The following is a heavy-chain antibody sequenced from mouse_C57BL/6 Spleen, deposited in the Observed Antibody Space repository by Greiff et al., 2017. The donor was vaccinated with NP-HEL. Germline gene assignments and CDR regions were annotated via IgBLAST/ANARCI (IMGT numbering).Heavy chain of an antibody. V-gene: IGHV1-52*01. J-gene: IGHJ1*03. CDR1: GYTFTSYW. Sequence: QVQLQQPGAELVRPGSSVKLSCKASGYTFTSYWMHWVKQRPIQGLEWIGNIDPSDSETHYNQKFKDKATLTVDKSSSTAYMQLSSLTSEDSAVYYCASVATTVVAQSLYWYFDVWGTGTTVTVSS. D-gene: IGHD1-1*01. CDR3: ASVATTVVAQSLYWYFDV. CDR2: IDPSDSET.